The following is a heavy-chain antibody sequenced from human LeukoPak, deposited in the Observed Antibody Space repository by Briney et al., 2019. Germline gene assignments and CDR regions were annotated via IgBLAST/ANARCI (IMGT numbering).Heavy chain of an antibody. V-gene: IGHV4-39*07. CDR3: ARSRSLDIRYFDL. D-gene: IGHD5-12*01. CDR2: IYYSGST. Sequence: KPSETLSLTCTVSGGSISSSSYYWGWIRQPPGKGLEWIGSIYYSGSTYYNPSLKSRVTMSVDTSKNQFSLKLSSVTAVDTAVYYCARSRSLDIRYFDLWGRGTLVTVSS. J-gene: IGHJ2*01. CDR1: GGSISSSSYY.